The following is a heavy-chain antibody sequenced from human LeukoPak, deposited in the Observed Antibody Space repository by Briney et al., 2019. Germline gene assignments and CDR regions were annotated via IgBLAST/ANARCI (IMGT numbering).Heavy chain of an antibody. J-gene: IGHJ4*02. Sequence: PGRSLRLSCAASGFTFSGYAMHWVRQAPGKGLEWVAVISYDGSNKYYADSVKGRFTISRDNSKNTLYLQMNSLRAEDTAVYYCTGGGYWGQGTLVTVSS. CDR1: GFTFSGYA. CDR2: ISYDGSNK. D-gene: IGHD3-16*01. V-gene: IGHV3-30-3*01. CDR3: TGGGY.